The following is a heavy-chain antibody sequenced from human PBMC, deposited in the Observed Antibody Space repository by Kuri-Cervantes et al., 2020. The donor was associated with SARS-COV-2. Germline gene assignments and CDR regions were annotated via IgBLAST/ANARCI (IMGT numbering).Heavy chain of an antibody. V-gene: IGHV3-30*03. CDR2: ISYDGTNK. CDR3: ARPDCTINGVCFMDV. CDR1: GFTFSTYG. J-gene: IGHJ6*02. Sequence: GGSLRLSCAASGFTFSTYGMHWVRQAPGKGLEWVAVISYDGTNKYYADSVKGRFTISRDNSKNTLYPQMNSLRAEDTAVFYCARPDCTINGVCFMDVWGQGTTVTVSS. D-gene: IGHD2-8*01.